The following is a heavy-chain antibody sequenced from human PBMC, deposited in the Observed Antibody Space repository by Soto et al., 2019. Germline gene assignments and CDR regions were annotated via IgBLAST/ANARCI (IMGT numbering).Heavy chain of an antibody. Sequence: EVQLAESGGGLAQPGGSLRLSCAASGFTLSGYAMDWVRQAPGKGLEYVSGISSNGVGTYYTNSVQGRFTISRDNSKNTVYLQMGSLRPEDMAVYYCARRARPDFYYMDVWGKGTTVTVS. D-gene: IGHD6-6*01. V-gene: IGHV3-64*01. CDR1: GFTLSGYA. J-gene: IGHJ6*03. CDR3: ARRARPDFYYMDV. CDR2: ISSNGVGT.